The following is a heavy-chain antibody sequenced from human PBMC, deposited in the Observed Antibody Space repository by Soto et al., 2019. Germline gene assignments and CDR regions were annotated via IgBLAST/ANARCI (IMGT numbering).Heavy chain of an antibody. J-gene: IGHJ3*01. V-gene: IGHV3-9*01. CDR2: ITWNSGSV. CDR1: GFTFDDYG. CDR3: AKDNRGYENDAFNF. D-gene: IGHD5-12*01. Sequence: EVQLVESGGGVVQPGRSLRLSCVASGFTFDDYGLHWVRQTPEKGLEWVSSITWNSGSVFYADSVKGRFTISRDNAKNSLYLQMNGLRVEDTALYYCAKDNRGYENDAFNFWGQGTMVAVSS.